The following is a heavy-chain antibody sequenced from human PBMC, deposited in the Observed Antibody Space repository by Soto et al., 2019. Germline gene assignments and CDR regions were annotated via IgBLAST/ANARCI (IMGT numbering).Heavy chain of an antibody. V-gene: IGHV1-69*06. D-gene: IGHD3-3*01. J-gene: IGHJ5*02. CDR2: IIPIFGTA. CDR3: ARDRVFWSGYYTRPYNWFDP. Sequence: ASVKVSCKASGGTFSSYAISWVRQAPGQGLEWMGGIIPIFGTANYAQKFQGRVTITADKSTSTAYMELSSLRSEDTAVYYCARDRVFWSGYYTRPYNWFDPWGQGTLVTVSS. CDR1: GGTFSSYA.